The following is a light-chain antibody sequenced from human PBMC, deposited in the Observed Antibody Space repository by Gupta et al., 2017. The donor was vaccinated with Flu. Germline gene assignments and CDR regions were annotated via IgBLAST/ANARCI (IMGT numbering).Light chain of an antibody. V-gene: IGKV3-20*01. Sequence: EIVLTQSPGTLSLSPGERATLSCRASQSVSSSYLAWYQQKPGQAPRLLIYGASSRATGIPDRFSGSASGTDFTLTISILEPEDFAVYYCQRYGSSPWTFGQGTKVEIK. CDR1: QSVSSSY. CDR3: QRYGSSPWT. CDR2: GAS. J-gene: IGKJ1*01.